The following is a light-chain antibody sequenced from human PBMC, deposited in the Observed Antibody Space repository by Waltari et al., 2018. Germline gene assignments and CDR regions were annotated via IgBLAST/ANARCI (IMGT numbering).Light chain of an antibody. CDR3: QHYLRLPVT. CDR2: GAS. V-gene: IGKV3-20*01. CDR1: QSVSRA. Sequence: EIVLTQSPATLSLSLGETATVSCRTSQSVSRALAWYQQKPGQAPRLLIYGASTRATGIPDRFSGSGSGTDFSLTISRLEPDDFAVYYCQHYLRLPVTFGQGTTVEI. J-gene: IGKJ1*01.